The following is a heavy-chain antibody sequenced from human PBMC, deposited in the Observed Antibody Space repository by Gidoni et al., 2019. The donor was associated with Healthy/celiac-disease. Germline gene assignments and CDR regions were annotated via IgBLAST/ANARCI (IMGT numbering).Heavy chain of an antibody. D-gene: IGHD3-22*01. J-gene: IGHJ3*02. Sequence: AQLVESGGVLAKPGGSPRLSCAAFGVTFSSYCISWARQAPGKGLEWVSSISSSSSYIYYADSVKGRFTISRDNAKNSLYLQMNSLRAEDTAVYYCAREGLDDAFDIWGQGTMVTVSS. CDR3: AREGLDDAFDI. CDR1: GVTFSSYC. CDR2: ISSSSSYI. V-gene: IGHV3-21*01.